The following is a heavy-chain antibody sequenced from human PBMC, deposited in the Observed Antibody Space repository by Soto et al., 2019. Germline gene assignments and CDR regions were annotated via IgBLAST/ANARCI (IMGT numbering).Heavy chain of an antibody. J-gene: IGHJ4*02. Sequence: SETLSLTCTVSGGSISSYYWSWIRQPPGKGLEWIGYIYYGGSTNYNPSLKSRVTISVDTSKNQFSLKLSSVTAADTAVYYCASLYYYDSSGYYSTPTYYFDYWGQGTLVTVSS. V-gene: IGHV4-59*01. CDR1: GGSISSYY. CDR3: ASLYYYDSSGYYSTPTYYFDY. CDR2: IYYGGST. D-gene: IGHD3-22*01.